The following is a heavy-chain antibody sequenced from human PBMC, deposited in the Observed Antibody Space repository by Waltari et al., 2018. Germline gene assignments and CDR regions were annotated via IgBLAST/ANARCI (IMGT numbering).Heavy chain of an antibody. V-gene: IGHV3-33*01. CDR2: KVYDGSNK. J-gene: IGHJ4*02. D-gene: IGHD1-7*01. Sequence: QVQLVESGGGVVQPGTSLRLSCAASGFTFSSYGMRWVRQSPGKGRECVGIKVYDGSNKYYADSVKGRFTISRDNSKNTLLLQMNSLRAEDTAVYYCARGEDIIGTILLGDYWGQGTLVTVSS. CDR1: GFTFSSYG. CDR3: ARGEDIIGTILLGDY.